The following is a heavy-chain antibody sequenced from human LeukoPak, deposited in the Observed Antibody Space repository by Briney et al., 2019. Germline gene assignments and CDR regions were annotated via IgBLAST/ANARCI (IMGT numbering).Heavy chain of an antibody. CDR3: ARDPNSDAFDI. J-gene: IGHJ3*02. V-gene: IGHV3-7*01. Sequence: GGSLRLSCAASGFTFSSYWMSWVRQAPGKGLEWVANIKQDGSERYYVDSVKGRFTISRDNAKNSLYLQMNSLRAEDTAVYYCARDPNSDAFDIWGQGTMVTVSS. CDR2: IKQDGSER. CDR1: GFTFSSYW. D-gene: IGHD4-23*01.